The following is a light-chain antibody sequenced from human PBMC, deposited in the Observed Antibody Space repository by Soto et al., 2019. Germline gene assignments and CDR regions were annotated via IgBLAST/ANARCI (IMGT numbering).Light chain of an antibody. J-gene: IGKJ2*01. CDR2: AAS. CDR3: LQDYDSPYT. CDR1: QAIRND. Sequence: AIQMTQSPPSLSASVGDRVTITCRASQAIRNDLGWYQQKPGKAPNLLIYAASSLQSTVPSRFSGSGSGTDFTLTISSLQPEDSATYYCLQDYDSPYTFGQGTKLEIK. V-gene: IGKV1-6*01.